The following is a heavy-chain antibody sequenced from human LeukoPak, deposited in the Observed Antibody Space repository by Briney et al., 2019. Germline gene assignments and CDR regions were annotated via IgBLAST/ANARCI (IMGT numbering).Heavy chain of an antibody. CDR3: ERDLNTGYSSGWYIDY. V-gene: IGHV3-21*01. CDR2: ISSSSSYI. J-gene: IGHJ4*02. Sequence: GGSRRLSCAASGFTFSSYSMNWVRQAPGKGLEWVSSISSSSSYIYYADSVKGRFTISRDNAKNSLYLQMNSLRAEDTAVYYCERDLNTGYSSGWYIDYWGQGTLVTVSS. D-gene: IGHD6-19*01. CDR1: GFTFSSYS.